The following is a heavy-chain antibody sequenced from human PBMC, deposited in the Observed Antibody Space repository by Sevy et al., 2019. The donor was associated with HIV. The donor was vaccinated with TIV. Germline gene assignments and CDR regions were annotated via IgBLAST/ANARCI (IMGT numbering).Heavy chain of an antibody. CDR3: AKGLRGTTTNNWFDP. Sequence: GGSLRLSCAASGFPFSSYAMSWVRQAPGKGLEWVSTIGGSGGSAYYADSVKGRFTISRDNSKNTLFLQMHSLRAEDTAVYYCAKGLRGTTTNNWFDPWGQGTLVTVSS. J-gene: IGHJ5*02. V-gene: IGHV3-23*01. D-gene: IGHD4-17*01. CDR2: IGGSGGSA. CDR1: GFPFSSYA.